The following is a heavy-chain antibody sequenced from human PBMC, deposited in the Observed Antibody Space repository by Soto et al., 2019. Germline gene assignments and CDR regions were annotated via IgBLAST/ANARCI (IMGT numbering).Heavy chain of an antibody. J-gene: IGHJ3*02. CDR3: TTAYDYIWGSYRHDAFNI. Sequence: GGSLRLSCAASGFTFSNAWMSWVRQAPGKGLEWVGRIKSKTDGGTTDYDAPVKGKFTISRDDSKNTLNLQMNSLKTEDTAFFYFTTAYDYIWGSYRHDAFNIWGQGKMFTVSS. CDR1: GFTFSNAW. CDR2: IKSKTDGGTT. V-gene: IGHV3-15*01. D-gene: IGHD3-16*02.